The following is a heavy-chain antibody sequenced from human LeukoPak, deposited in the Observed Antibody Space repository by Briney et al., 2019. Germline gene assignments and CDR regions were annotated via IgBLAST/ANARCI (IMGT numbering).Heavy chain of an antibody. V-gene: IGHV1-69*06. CDR1: GGTFSSYA. CDR3: ARDPDAEYVRGVITDY. D-gene: IGHD3-10*02. CDR2: IIPIFGTA. Sequence: GASVKVSCKASGGTFSSYAISWVRQAPGQGLEWMGGIIPIFGTANYAQKFQGRVTITAGKSTSTAYMELSSLRSEDTAVYYCARDPDAEYVRGVITDYWGQGTLVTVSS. J-gene: IGHJ4*02.